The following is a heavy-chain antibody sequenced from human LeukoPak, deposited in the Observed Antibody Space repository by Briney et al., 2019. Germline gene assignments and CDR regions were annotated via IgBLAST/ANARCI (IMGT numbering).Heavy chain of an antibody. V-gene: IGHV3-48*03. Sequence: PGGSLRLSCAASGFTFSSYEMNWVRQAPGKGLEWVSYISSSGSTIYYADSVKGRFTISRDNAKNSLYLQMNSLRAEDTAVYYCAGPVDRLGGGFDYWGQGTLVTVSS. CDR3: AGPVDRLGGGFDY. CDR1: GFTFSSYE. J-gene: IGHJ4*02. CDR2: ISSSGSTI. D-gene: IGHD3-16*01.